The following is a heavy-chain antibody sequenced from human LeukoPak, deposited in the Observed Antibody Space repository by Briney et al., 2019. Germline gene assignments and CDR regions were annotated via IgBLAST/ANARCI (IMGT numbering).Heavy chain of an antibody. CDR2: ISKDGSDK. Sequence: GGSLRLSCAASGFTFSSYGMHWVRQAPGKGLEWVAVISKDGSDKYYPGSVRGRFTISRDSSKNTIYLQMDSLRAEDTAIYYCARDYWWNYDYWGQGTLVTVSS. D-gene: IGHD1-7*01. CDR1: GFTFSSYG. J-gene: IGHJ4*02. CDR3: ARDYWWNYDY. V-gene: IGHV3-30*03.